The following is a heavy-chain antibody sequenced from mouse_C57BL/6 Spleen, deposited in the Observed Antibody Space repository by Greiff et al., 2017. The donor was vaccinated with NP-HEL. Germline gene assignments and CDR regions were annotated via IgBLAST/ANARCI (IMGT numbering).Heavy chain of an antibody. CDR2: ISSGGSYT. Sequence: EVKLMESGGDLVKPGGSLKLSCAASGFTFSSYGMSWVRQTPDKRLEWVATISSGGSYTHYPDSVKGRFTISRDNAKNTLYLQMSSLKSEDTAMYYCAIQKDYGVDDWGQGTTLTVSS. V-gene: IGHV5-6*01. CDR3: AIQKDYGVDD. J-gene: IGHJ2*01. CDR1: GFTFSSYG. D-gene: IGHD2-4*01.